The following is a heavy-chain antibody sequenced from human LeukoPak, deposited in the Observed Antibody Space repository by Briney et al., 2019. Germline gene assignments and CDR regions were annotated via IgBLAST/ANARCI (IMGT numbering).Heavy chain of an antibody. D-gene: IGHD6-6*01. CDR1: GGSISSRY. Sequence: SETLSLTCTVSGGSISSRYWSWIRQPPGKGLEWIGYIYYSGSTNYNPSLKSRVTISVDTSKNQFSLKLSSVTAADTAVYYCARGGYSSSSDWFDPWGQGTLVTVSS. CDR2: IYYSGST. V-gene: IGHV4-59*11. J-gene: IGHJ5*02. CDR3: ARGGYSSSSDWFDP.